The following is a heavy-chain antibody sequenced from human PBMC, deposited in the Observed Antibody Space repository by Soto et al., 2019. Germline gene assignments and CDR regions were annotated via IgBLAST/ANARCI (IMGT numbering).Heavy chain of an antibody. CDR2: IYYSGST. D-gene: IGHD3-10*01. Sequence: QLQLQESGPGLVKPSETLSLTCTVSGGSISSSSYYWGWIRQPPGKGLEWIGSIYYSGSTYYNPSPKSRDTISVDTSKNQSSLKLSSVTAADTAVYYCATIWFGESPYWGQGALVTVS. CDR1: GGSISSSSYY. J-gene: IGHJ4*02. CDR3: ATIWFGESPY. V-gene: IGHV4-39*01.